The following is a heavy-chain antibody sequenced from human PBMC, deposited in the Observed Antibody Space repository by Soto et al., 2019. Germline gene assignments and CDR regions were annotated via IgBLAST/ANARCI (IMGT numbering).Heavy chain of an antibody. D-gene: IGHD2-2*01. CDR3: ARVVILVPTASTHYYFHMDV. Sequence: QVQLVQSGAEVRKPGSSVTVSCKASGGTFSNYAISWVRQAPGQGLEWMGGIIPIVGTGSDAQKFQGRVTMTADEPTTTAYMELSSLGFEDTVVYYCARVVILVPTASTHYYFHMDVWGPGTAVTVSS. CDR2: IIPIVGTG. CDR1: GGTFSNYA. J-gene: IGHJ6*02. V-gene: IGHV1-69*01.